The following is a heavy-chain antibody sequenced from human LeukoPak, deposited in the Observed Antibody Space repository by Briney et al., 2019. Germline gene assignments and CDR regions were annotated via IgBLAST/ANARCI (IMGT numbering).Heavy chain of an antibody. J-gene: IGHJ2*01. D-gene: IGHD2-8*01. CDR3: VRGGNNGLWYFDR. Sequence: SQTLSLTCTVSGGSIITSGYYWIWIRQHPGKGLEWIGYIYYGGSTNYNPSLKSPVTISVDTSKNQFSLKLISVTAADTAVYYCVRGGNNGLWYFDRWGRGTLVTVSS. CDR2: IYYGGST. CDR1: GGSIITSGYY. V-gene: IGHV4-31*01.